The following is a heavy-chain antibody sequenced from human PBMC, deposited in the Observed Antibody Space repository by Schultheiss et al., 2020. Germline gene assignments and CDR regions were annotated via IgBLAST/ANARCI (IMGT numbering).Heavy chain of an antibody. Sequence: GESLKISCKASGYTFTGYYMHWVRQAPGQGLEWMGWINPNSGGTNYAQKFQGRVTITADKSTSTAYMELSSLRSEDTAVYYCALTDCSGGSCYSGEHAFDIWGQGTMVTVSS. CDR3: ALTDCSGGSCYSGEHAFDI. J-gene: IGHJ3*02. CDR1: GYTFTGYY. CDR2: INPNSGGT. V-gene: IGHV1-2*02. D-gene: IGHD2-15*01.